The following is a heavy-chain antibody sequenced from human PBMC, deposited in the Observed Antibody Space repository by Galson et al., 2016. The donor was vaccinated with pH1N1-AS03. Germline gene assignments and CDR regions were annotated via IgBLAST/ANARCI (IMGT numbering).Heavy chain of an antibody. D-gene: IGHD3-9*01. J-gene: IGHJ4*02. CDR1: GYSFSDHW. Sequence: QSGAEVKKPGESLRISCAASGYSFSDHWIGWVRQMPGRGLEWVGLIYPDDSDTRYSPSFQGQVTISTAKSTTTAYLQWNSLKASDTAIYYCASLTIYVLTGDYNCGDYCGQGTLVTVSS. V-gene: IGHV5-51*01. CDR2: IYPDDSDT. CDR3: ASLTIYVLTGDYNCGDY.